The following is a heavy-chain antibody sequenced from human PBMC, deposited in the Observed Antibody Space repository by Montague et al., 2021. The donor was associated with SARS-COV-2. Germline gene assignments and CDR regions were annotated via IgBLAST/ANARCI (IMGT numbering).Heavy chain of an antibody. CDR1: GTSFSGYY. D-gene: IGHD3-10*01. V-gene: IGHV4-34*01. J-gene: IGHJ6*03. CDR3: ARLRDGVVPSPILGVGPYYSYYYMDV. Sequence: SETRSLTCAVHGTSFSGYYWNWIRQPPGKGLEWIGEINHGGSTKYSPSLKSRLTISADTSKNQFSLKLTSVAAADTAVYYCARLRDGVVPSPILGVGPYYSYYYMDVWGRGATVTVSS. CDR2: INHGGST.